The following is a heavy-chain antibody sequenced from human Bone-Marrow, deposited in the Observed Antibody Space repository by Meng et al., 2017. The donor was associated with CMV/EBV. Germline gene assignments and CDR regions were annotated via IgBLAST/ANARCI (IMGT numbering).Heavy chain of an antibody. CDR2: ISSSSSSV. CDR1: GFTFSSDG. V-gene: IGHV3-48*04. J-gene: IGHJ6*02. Sequence: GESLKISCAASGFTFSSDGMNWVRQAPGKGLEWISSISSSSSSVYYADSVKGRFTISRDNAKNSLHLQMNSLRAEDTAVYYCARGSWSWSGYFWRDYGMEVWGQGTMVNVSS. CDR3: ARGSWSWSGYFWRDYGMEV. D-gene: IGHD3-3*01.